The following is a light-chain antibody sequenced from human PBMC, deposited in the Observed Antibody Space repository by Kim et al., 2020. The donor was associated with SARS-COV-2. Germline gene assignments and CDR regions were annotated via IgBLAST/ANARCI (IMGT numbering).Light chain of an antibody. CDR2: GAS. CDR1: QSVNGRF. V-gene: IGKV3-20*01. J-gene: IGKJ1*01. CDR3: QQYDSSVWM. Sequence: ELVLTQSPGTLSLSPGEGATLSCRASQSVNGRFLAWYQQKPGQAPRLLIYGASTRATGIPDRFSGSGSGTDFTLTISRLEPEDFAMYYCQQYDSSVWMFGQGTKVDIK.